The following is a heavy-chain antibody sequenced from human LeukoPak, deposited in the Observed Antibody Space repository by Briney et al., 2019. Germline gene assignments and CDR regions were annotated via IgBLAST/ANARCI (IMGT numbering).Heavy chain of an antibody. D-gene: IGHD2-2*01. J-gene: IGHJ6*02. V-gene: IGHV3-30-3*01. CDR2: ISYDGSDK. Sequence: GRSLRLSCAASGFTFSSYAMHWVRQAPGKGLEWVAVISYDGSDKYYADSVKGRFTISRDNSKNTLYLQMSSLRAEDTAVYYCARELVVPAAISYVYYYYGMDVWGQGTTVTVSS. CDR1: GFTFSSYA. CDR3: ARELVVPAAISYVYYYYGMDV.